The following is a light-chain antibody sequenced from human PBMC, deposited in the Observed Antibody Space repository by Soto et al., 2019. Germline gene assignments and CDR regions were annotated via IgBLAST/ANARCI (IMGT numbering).Light chain of an antibody. Sequence: EIVMTQSPATLSVSPGERATLSCRASQSVNSNLAWYQQKRGQAPRLLIYEASSRATGIPARFSASGSGTEFTLTISSLQSEDCAVYYGEQYNNWPLTFGGGTNVEIK. CDR1: QSVNSN. CDR2: EAS. CDR3: EQYNNWPLT. V-gene: IGKV3-15*01. J-gene: IGKJ4*01.